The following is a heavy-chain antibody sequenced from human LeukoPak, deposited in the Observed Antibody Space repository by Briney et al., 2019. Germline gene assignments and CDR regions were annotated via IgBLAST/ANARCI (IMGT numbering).Heavy chain of an antibody. Sequence: PSETLSLTCTVSAGSISSGGYDWSWIRQHPGKGLEWIGYIDYSGSTYNNPSLKRRVTISVDTSKNQFSLKLSSVTAADTAVYYCERAIITMIVAGPMDVWGQGTTVTVSS. V-gene: IGHV4-31*03. CDR3: ERAIITMIVAGPMDV. CDR1: AGSISSGGYD. CDR2: IDYSGST. J-gene: IGHJ6*02. D-gene: IGHD3-22*01.